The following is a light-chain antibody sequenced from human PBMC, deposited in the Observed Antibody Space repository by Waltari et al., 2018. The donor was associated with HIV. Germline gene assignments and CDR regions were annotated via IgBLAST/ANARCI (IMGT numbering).Light chain of an antibody. CDR2: GAS. V-gene: IGKV3-15*01. CDR3: QQYNNWPPL. CDR1: QSVSSN. J-gene: IGKJ4*01. Sequence: EIVMTQSPATLSASPGESATLSCRASQSVSSNLAWYQQKPGQAPRLLIYGASTRATGIPARFSGSGSGTEFTLTISSLQSEDFAVYYCQQYNNWPPLFGGGTKVEIK.